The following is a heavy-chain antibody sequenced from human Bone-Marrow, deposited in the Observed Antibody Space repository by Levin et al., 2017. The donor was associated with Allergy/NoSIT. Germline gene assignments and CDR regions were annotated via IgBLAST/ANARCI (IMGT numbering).Heavy chain of an antibody. V-gene: IGHV3-9*01. CDR1: GFTFDDYA. D-gene: IGHD2-15*01. J-gene: IGHJ3*02. CDR3: AKGSRPYIVVVVAANDRWESDAFDI. CDR2: ISWNSGSI. Sequence: SCAASGFTFDDYAMHWVRQAPGKGLEWVSGISWNSGSIGYADSVKGRFTISRDNAKNSLYLQMNSLRAEDTALYYCAKGSRPYIVVVVAANDRWESDAFDIWGQGTMVTVSS.